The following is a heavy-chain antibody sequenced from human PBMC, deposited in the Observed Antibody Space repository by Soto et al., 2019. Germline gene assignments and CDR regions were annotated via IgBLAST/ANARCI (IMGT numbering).Heavy chain of an antibody. CDR1: GFTFSSYA. V-gene: IGHV3-30-3*01. Sequence: GGSLRLSCAASGFTFSSYAMHWVRQAPGKGPEWVAVISYDGSNRYYADSVKGRFTISRDNSKNTLYLQMNSLRAEDTAVYYCARADYDFWSGYYYYYYYGMDVWGQGTTVTVSS. CDR3: ARADYDFWSGYYYYYYYGMDV. D-gene: IGHD3-3*01. CDR2: ISYDGSNR. J-gene: IGHJ6*02.